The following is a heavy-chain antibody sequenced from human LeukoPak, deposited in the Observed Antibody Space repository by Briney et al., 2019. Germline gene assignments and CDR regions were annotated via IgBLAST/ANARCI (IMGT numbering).Heavy chain of an antibody. D-gene: IGHD5/OR15-5a*01. V-gene: IGHV4-39*07. J-gene: IGHJ2*01. CDR2: IYYSGST. CDR3: ARVSVLDWYFDL. Sequence: SETLSLTCTVSGGSISSGSYYWGWIRQPPGKGLEWIGNIYYSGSTYYNPSLKSRVTISVDTSKNQFSLKLSSVTAADTAVYYCARVSVLDWYFDLWGRGTLVTVSS. CDR1: GGSISSGSYY.